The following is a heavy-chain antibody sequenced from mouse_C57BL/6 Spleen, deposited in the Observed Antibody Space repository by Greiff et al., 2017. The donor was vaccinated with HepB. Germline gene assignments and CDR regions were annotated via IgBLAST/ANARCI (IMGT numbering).Heavy chain of an antibody. V-gene: IGHV1-55*01. CDR3: ARGDSSGYDSFDY. CDR2: IYPGSGST. CDR1: GYTFTSYW. D-gene: IGHD3-2*02. J-gene: IGHJ2*01. Sequence: QVQLQQPGAELVKPGASVKMSCKASGYTFTSYWITWVKPRPGQGLEWIGDIYPGSGSTNYNEKFKSKATLTLDPSSSTAYMQLSSLTSEDSAVYYCARGDSSGYDSFDYWGQGTTLTVSS.